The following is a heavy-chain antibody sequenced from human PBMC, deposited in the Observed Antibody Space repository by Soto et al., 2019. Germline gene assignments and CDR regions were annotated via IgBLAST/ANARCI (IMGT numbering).Heavy chain of an antibody. CDR3: ARAGVATIYPRNNWFDP. J-gene: IGHJ5*02. CDR2: IYYSGST. V-gene: IGHV4-30-4*01. Sequence: QVQLQESGPGLVKPSQTLSLTCTVSGGSISSGDYYWSWIRQPPGKGLEWIGYIYYSGSTHSNPSLTSRATISVDTSKNPFSLNLSSVTAADTAMYYCARAGVATIYPRNNWFDPWGQGTLVTVSS. D-gene: IGHD5-12*01. CDR1: GGSISSGDYY.